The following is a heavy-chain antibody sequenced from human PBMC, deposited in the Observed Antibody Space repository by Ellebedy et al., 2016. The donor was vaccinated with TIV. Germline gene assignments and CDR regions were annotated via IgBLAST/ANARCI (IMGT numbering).Heavy chain of an antibody. CDR2: IKADGSVK. V-gene: IGHV3-7*03. Sequence: GGSLRLXXEASGFTFSTYWMSWVRQAPGKGLEWMANIKADGSVKNYVASVEGRFTISRDNTKNSLFLQMNNLRVEDTAVYYCATCDLAVPGDHYWGQGTLVSVSS. CDR3: ATCDLAVPGDHY. CDR1: GFTFSTYW. D-gene: IGHD2-2*01. J-gene: IGHJ4*02.